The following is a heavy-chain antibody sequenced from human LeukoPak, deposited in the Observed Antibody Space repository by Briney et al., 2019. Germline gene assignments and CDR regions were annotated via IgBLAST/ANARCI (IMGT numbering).Heavy chain of an antibody. D-gene: IGHD6-13*01. Sequence: TGGSLRLSCAASGFTVSSNYMSWVRQAPGKGLEWVSVIYSSGSTYYADSVKGRFTISRDNSKNTLHLQMNTPRAEDTAVYYCASRIATAGSVDYWGQGTLVTVSS. J-gene: IGHJ4*02. CDR1: GFTVSSNY. CDR3: ASRIATAGSVDY. V-gene: IGHV3-53*01. CDR2: IYSSGST.